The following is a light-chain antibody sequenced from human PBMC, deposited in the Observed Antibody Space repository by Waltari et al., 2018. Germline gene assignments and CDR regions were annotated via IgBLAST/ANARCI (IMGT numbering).Light chain of an antibody. Sequence: DLQMTPSPSTLSAFVGDRATLPCRASQSISSWLAWYQQKPGKAPKLLIYKASSLESGVPSRFSGSGSGTEFTLTISSLQPDDFATYYCQQYNSYSRLTFGGGTKVEIK. CDR3: QQYNSYSRLT. CDR2: KAS. CDR1: QSISSW. V-gene: IGKV1-5*03. J-gene: IGKJ4*01.